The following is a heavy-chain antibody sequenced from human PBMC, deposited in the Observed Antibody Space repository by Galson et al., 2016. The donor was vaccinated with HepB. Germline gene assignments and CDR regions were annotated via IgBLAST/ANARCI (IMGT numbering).Heavy chain of an antibody. Sequence: SLRLSCAASGFTFSSYSMNWVRQAPGKGLEWVSSISSSSSYIYYADSVKGRLTISRDNAKNSLYLQMNSLRAGDTAVYYCASGYSYGYFYYWGQGTLVTVSS. J-gene: IGHJ4*02. CDR1: GFTFSSYS. CDR3: ASGYSYGYFYY. V-gene: IGHV3-21*01. D-gene: IGHD5-18*01. CDR2: ISSSSSYI.